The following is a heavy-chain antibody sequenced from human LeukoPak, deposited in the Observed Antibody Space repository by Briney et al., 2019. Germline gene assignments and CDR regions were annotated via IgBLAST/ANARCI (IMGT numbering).Heavy chain of an antibody. V-gene: IGHV3-23*01. CDR1: GFPFSSYA. CDR2: ISGSGGGT. Sequence: PGGSLRLSCAASGFPFSSYAMSWVRQAPGRGLEWVSIISGSGGGTYYADSVKGRFTISGDNSKNTVYLQMNSLRAEDTALYYCAKGGVYGDYYFVYWGQGTLVTVSS. J-gene: IGHJ4*02. CDR3: AKGGVYGDYYFVY. D-gene: IGHD4-17*01.